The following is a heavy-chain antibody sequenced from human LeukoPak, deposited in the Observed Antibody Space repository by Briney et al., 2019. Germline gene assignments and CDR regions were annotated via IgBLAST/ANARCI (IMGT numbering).Heavy chain of an antibody. J-gene: IGHJ3*02. D-gene: IGHD3-9*01. V-gene: IGHV1-18*01. Sequence: ALVKVSCKASGYTFTSYGISWVRQAPGQGLEWMGWISAYNGNTNYAQKLQGRVTMTTDTSTSTAYMELRSLRSDDTAVYYCARGWHYDILTGYLQIDAFDIWGQGTMVTVSS. CDR2: ISAYNGNT. CDR3: ARGWHYDILTGYLQIDAFDI. CDR1: GYTFTSYG.